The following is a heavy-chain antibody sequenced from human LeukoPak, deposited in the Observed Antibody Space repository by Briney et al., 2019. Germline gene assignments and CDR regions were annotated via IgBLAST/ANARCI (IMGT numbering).Heavy chain of an antibody. CDR3: ARGDYFGSGTSFIDAFDI. D-gene: IGHD3-10*01. Sequence: GGSLRLSCAASGFTFSNYWMSWVRQAPGKGLEWVANIKQYGSEKYYVDSVKGRFTISRDNAKNSLYLQTNSLRAEDTAVYYCARGDYFGSGTSFIDAFDIWGQGTMVTVS. J-gene: IGHJ3*02. V-gene: IGHV3-7*01. CDR1: GFTFSNYW. CDR2: IKQYGSEK.